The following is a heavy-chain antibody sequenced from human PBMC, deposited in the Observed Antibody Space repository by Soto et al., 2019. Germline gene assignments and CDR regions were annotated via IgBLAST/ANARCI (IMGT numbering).Heavy chain of an antibody. V-gene: IGHV1-18*01. D-gene: IGHD2-21*02. J-gene: IGHJ4*02. CDR2: ISACNGRT. CDR3: ARSIVVVTALDY. Sequence: ASVKVSCKASGYNFTAFGIAWVRQAPGQGLEWMGWISACNGRTKYAQKLQARVTITRDTSTSTAYMELRSLRSEDTAVYYCARSIVVVTALDYWGQGTLVTVSS. CDR1: GYNFTAFG.